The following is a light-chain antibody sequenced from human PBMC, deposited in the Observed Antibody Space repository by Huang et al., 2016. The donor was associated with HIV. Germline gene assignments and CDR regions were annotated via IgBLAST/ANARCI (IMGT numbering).Light chain of an antibody. CDR3: QQNNNWPPLFT. V-gene: IGKV3-15*01. CDR2: VSS. CDR1: QIVSSN. J-gene: IGKJ3*01. Sequence: ELVMTQSPATLSASPGERDTLSCSASQIVSSNLAWYQQKPGPAPSRLILVSSTRATAIPARFRVSGSGTDFTFTISSLQSEDFAVYYCQQNNNWPPLFTFGPGTKVDIK.